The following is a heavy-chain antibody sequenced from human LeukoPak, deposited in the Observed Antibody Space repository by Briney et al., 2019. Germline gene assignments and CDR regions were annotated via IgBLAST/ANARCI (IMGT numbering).Heavy chain of an antibody. CDR3: AKDESECGGDCYRRLY. CDR2: FDPEDGET. J-gene: IGHJ4*02. D-gene: IGHD2-21*02. Sequence: ASVKVSCKVSGYTLTELSMHWVRQAPGKGLEWMGGFDPEDGETIYAQKFQGRVTMTEDTSTDTAYMELSSLRSEDTAVYYCAKDESECGGDCYRRLYWGQGTLVPVSS. CDR1: GYTLTELS. V-gene: IGHV1-24*01.